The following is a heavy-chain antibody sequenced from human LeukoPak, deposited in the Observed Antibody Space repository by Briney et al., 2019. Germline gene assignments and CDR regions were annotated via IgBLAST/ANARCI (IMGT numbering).Heavy chain of an antibody. V-gene: IGHV4-39*01. J-gene: IGHJ4*02. CDR3: ARHNPQTTVTSLDY. CDR1: GGSISSSIYS. Sequence: SETLSLTCTVSGGSISSSIYSWGWIRQPPGKGLEWIGSIYYSGSTYYNPSLKSRVTISVDTSKNQFSLKLSSVTAADTAVYYCARHNPQTTVTSLDYWGQGTLVTVSS. CDR2: IYYSGST. D-gene: IGHD4-17*01.